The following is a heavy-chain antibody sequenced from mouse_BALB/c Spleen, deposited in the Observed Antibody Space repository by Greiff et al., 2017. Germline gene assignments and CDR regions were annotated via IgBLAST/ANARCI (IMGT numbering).Heavy chain of an antibody. CDR3: TRIYYGNYDYYAMDY. D-gene: IGHD2-1*01. CDR1: GFTFSNYW. Sequence: EVKLEESGGGLLQPGGSMKLSCVASGFTFSNYWMNWVRQSPEKGLEWVAEIRLKSNNYATHYAESVKGRFTISRDDSKSSVYLQMNNLRAEDTGIYYCTRIYYGNYDYYAMDYWGQGTSVTVSS. V-gene: IGHV6-6*02. CDR2: IRLKSNNYAT. J-gene: IGHJ4*01.